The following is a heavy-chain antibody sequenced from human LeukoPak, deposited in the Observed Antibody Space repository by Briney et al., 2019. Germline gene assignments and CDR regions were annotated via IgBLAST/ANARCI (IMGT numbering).Heavy chain of an antibody. Sequence: PSETLSLTCTVSGGSISSYYWSWIRQPPGKGLEWIGYIYYSGSTNYNPSLKSRVTISVDTSKNQFSLKLSSVTAADTAVYYCARSSIEYGSGSYFDYWGQGTLVTVSS. CDR2: IYYSGST. D-gene: IGHD3-10*01. J-gene: IGHJ4*02. V-gene: IGHV4-59*01. CDR1: GGSISSYY. CDR3: ARSSIEYGSGSYFDY.